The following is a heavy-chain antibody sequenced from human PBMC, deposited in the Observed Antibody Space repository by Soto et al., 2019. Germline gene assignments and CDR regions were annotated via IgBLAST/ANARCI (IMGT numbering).Heavy chain of an antibody. D-gene: IGHD3-9*01. CDR1: GYSFTSYW. V-gene: IGHV5-10-1*01. J-gene: IGHJ5*02. Sequence: PGESLKISCKGSGYSFTSYWISWVRQMPGKGLEWMGRIDPSDSYTNYSPSFQGHVTISADKSISTAYLQWSSLKASDTAMYYCARLPYGDDILNGSPWFDPWGQGTLVTSPQ. CDR2: IDPSDSYT. CDR3: ARLPYGDDILNGSPWFDP.